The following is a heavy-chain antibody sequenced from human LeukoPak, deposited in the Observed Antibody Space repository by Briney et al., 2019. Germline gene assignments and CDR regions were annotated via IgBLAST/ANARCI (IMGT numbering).Heavy chain of an antibody. Sequence: HGESLKISCKGSGYSFTSYWIGWVRQMPGKGLEWMGIIYPGDSDTRYSPSFQGQVTISADKSISTAYLQWSSLKASDTAMYYCARLIGPEYQLLSHFDYWGQGTLVTVSS. V-gene: IGHV5-51*01. CDR1: GYSFTSYW. CDR2: IYPGDSDT. J-gene: IGHJ4*02. D-gene: IGHD2-2*01. CDR3: ARLIGPEYQLLSHFDY.